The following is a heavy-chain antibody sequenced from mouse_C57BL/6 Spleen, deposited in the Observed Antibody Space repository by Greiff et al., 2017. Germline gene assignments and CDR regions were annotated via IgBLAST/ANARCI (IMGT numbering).Heavy chain of an antibody. CDR1: GYSITSGYY. D-gene: IGHD5-1*01. CDR3: ARGYEYLYAMDY. J-gene: IGHJ4*01. Sequence: EVQLQESGPGLVKPSPSLSLTCSVTGYSITSGYYWNWIRQFPGNKLEWMGYISYDGSTNYNPSLKNQISITPDVSKNQFFLKLNSVTTEDTATYDCARGYEYLYAMDYWGQGTSVTVSS. CDR2: ISYDGST. V-gene: IGHV3-6*01.